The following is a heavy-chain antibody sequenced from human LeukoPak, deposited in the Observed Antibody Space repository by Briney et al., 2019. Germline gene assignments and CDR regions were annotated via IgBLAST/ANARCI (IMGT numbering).Heavy chain of an antibody. CDR2: INSDGSST. J-gene: IGHJ5*02. V-gene: IGHV3-74*01. CDR3: ARDRYFDGHLFDP. CDR1: GFTFSSYW. Sequence: GGSLRLSCAASGFTFSSYWMHWVRQAPGKGLVWVSRINSDGSSTSYADSVKGRFTISRDNAKNSLYLQMNSLRAEDTAVYYCARDRYFDGHLFDPWGQGTLVTVSS. D-gene: IGHD3-9*01.